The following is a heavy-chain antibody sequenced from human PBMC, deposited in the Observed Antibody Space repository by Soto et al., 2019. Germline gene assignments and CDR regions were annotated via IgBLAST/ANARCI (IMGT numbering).Heavy chain of an antibody. CDR2: IYYSGST. CDR3: AGAISIFGFPKWFDP. V-gene: IGHV4-59*01. J-gene: IGHJ5*02. D-gene: IGHD2-21*01. Sequence: TLSLTCTVSGGSISSYYWSWIRQPPGKGLEWIGYIYYSGSTNYNPSLKSRVTISVDTSKNQFSLKLSSVTAADTAVYYCAGAISIFGFPKWFDPWGQGTLVTVSS. CDR1: GGSISSYY.